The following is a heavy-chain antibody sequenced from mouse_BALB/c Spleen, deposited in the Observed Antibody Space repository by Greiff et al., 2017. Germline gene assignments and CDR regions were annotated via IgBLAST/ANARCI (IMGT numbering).Heavy chain of an antibody. CDR1: GFSFTSYG. CDR3: ARLDGGYAMDY. J-gene: IGHJ4*01. CDR2: IWAGGST. D-gene: IGHD2-3*01. V-gene: IGHV2-9*02. Sequence: VKLQESGPGLVAPSQTLSITCTVSGFSFTSYGVHWVRQPPGKGLEWLGVIWAGGSTNYNSALMSRLSISKDNSKSQVFLKMISLQTDDTAMYYCARLDGGYAMDYWGQGTSVTVSS.